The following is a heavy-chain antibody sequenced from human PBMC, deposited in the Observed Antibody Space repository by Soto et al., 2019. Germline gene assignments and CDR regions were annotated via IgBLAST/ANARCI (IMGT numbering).Heavy chain of an antibody. CDR1: GGSISSSSYY. CDR2: IYYSGST. CDR3: ARVWGGAFDI. J-gene: IGHJ3*02. Sequence: SETLSLTCTVSGGSISSSSYYWGWIRQPPGKGLEWIGYIYYSGSTNYNPSLKSRVTISVDTSKNQFSLKLSSVAAADTAVYYCARVWGGAFDIWGQGTMVTVSS. D-gene: IGHD3-10*01. V-gene: IGHV4-61*05.